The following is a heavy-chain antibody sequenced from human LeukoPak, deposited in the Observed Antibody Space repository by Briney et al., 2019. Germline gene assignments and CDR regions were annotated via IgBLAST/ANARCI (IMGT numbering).Heavy chain of an antibody. D-gene: IGHD2-2*01. V-gene: IGHV3-23*01. CDR3: ARTKSGVVVVPGAGHWFDP. J-gene: IGHJ5*02. CDR1: GFTFSSYA. CDR2: ISGSGGST. Sequence: PGGSLRLSCAASGFTFSSYAMSWVRQAPGKGVEWVSAISGSGGSTYYADSVKGRFTISRDNSKNTLYLQMNSLRAEDTAVYYCARTKSGVVVVPGAGHWFDPWGQGTLVTVSS.